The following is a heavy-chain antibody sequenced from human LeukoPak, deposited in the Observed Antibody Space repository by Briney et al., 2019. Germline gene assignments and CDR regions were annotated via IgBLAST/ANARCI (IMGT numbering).Heavy chain of an antibody. J-gene: IGHJ4*02. D-gene: IGHD1-26*01. V-gene: IGHV3-53*01. CDR3: ARDGIYSGSYSDY. CDR1: GFTVSSNY. CDR2: IYSGGST. Sequence: PGGSLRLSCAASGFTVSSNYMSWVRQAPGKGLEWVSVIYSGGSTYYADSVKGRFTISRDNSKNTLYLQMNSLRAEDTAVYYCARDGIYSGSYSDYWGQGTLVTVSS.